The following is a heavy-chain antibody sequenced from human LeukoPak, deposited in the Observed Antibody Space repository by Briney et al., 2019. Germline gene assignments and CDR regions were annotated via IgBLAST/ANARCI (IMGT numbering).Heavy chain of an antibody. CDR3: VRVDNGGNYFDY. CDR2: IYYSGST. CDR1: GGSICSTNYY. V-gene: IGHV4-39*07. J-gene: IGHJ4*02. Sequence: PSETLSLTCTVSGGSICSTNYYWGWIRQPPGKGLEWIANIYYSGSTYYNPSLKSRLTISADTSKNQFSLRLSSVTAADTAVYYCVRVDNGGNYFDYWGQGTLVTVSS. D-gene: IGHD4-23*01.